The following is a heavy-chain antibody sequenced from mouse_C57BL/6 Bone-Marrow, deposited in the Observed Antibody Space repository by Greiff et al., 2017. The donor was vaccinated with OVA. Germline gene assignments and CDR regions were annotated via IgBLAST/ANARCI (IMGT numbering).Heavy chain of an antibody. J-gene: IGHJ4*01. D-gene: IGHD1-1*01. CDR3: ARPDYYGSRRYYYAMDY. V-gene: IGHV5-12*01. Sequence: EVHLVESGGGLVQPGGSLKLSCAASGFTFSDYYMYWVRQTPEKRLEWVAYISNGGGSTYYPDTVKGRFTISRDNAKNTLYLQMSRLKSEDTAMYYCARPDYYGSRRYYYAMDYWGQGTSVTVAS. CDR1: GFTFSDYY. CDR2: ISNGGGST.